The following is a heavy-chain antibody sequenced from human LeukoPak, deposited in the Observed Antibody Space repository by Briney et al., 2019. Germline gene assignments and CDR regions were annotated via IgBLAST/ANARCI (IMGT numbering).Heavy chain of an antibody. CDR2: IYHSGST. V-gene: IGHV4-4*02. CDR3: ARRDGEDSGAFDF. J-gene: IGHJ4*02. Sequence: SGTLSLTCAVSGGSISSSNWWSWVRQPPGKGLEWIGEIYHSGSTNYNPSLKSRVTISVDKSKNQFSLKLSSVTAADTAVFYCARRDGEDSGAFDFWGQGPLVTVSS. CDR1: GGSISSSNW. D-gene: IGHD1-26*01.